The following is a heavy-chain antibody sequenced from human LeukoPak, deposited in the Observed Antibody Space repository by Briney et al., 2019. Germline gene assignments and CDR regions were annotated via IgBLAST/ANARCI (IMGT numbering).Heavy chain of an antibody. V-gene: IGHV1-24*01. J-gene: IGHJ4*02. Sequence: GASVKVSCKVSGYTLTELSMHWVRQAPGKGLEWMGGFDPEDGETIYAQKFQGRVTMTEDTSTDTAYMELSSLRSEDTAVYYCATDLAWEPNFDYWGQGTLVTVSS. D-gene: IGHD1-26*01. CDR1: GYTLTELS. CDR2: FDPEDGET. CDR3: ATDLAWEPNFDY.